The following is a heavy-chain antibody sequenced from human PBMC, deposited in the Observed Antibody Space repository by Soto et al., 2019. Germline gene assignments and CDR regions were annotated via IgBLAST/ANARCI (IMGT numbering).Heavy chain of an antibody. Sequence: PGGSLRLSCVASGFTFTSYAMHWVRQAPGKGLEWVGRIKSKTDGGTTDYAAPVKGRFTISRDDSKNTLYLQMNSLKTEDTAVYYCTTDDAVPRYYYDSSGPNAFDIWGQGTMVTVSS. CDR3: TTDDAVPRYYYDSSGPNAFDI. J-gene: IGHJ3*02. CDR1: GFTFTSYA. D-gene: IGHD3-22*01. CDR2: IKSKTDGGTT. V-gene: IGHV3-15*07.